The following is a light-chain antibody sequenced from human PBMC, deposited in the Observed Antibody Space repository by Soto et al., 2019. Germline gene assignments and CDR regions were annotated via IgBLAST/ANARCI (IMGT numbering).Light chain of an antibody. V-gene: IGKV1-5*01. Sequence: DIQMTQSPSTLSASVGDRVPITCRASQTVGSWLAWYQQKPGTAPKFLIYDASTLESGVPSRFSGSGSGTEFTLTISSLQPDDFATYYCQQYDNYPLTFGGGTKVDIK. J-gene: IGKJ4*01. CDR1: QTVGSW. CDR2: DAS. CDR3: QQYDNYPLT.